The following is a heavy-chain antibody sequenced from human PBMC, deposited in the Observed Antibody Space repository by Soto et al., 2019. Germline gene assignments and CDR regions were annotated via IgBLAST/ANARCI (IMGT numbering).Heavy chain of an antibody. CDR1: GGSMSSYY. J-gene: IGHJ5*02. Sequence: SETLSLTCAVSGGSMSSYYWSWIRQPPGKGLEWIGYINYSGSTNYNPSLRSRVTISVDTSKNQFSLKLSSVTAADTAVYYCARHAGGQGAQFDPWGQGTLVTVSS. D-gene: IGHD3-16*01. V-gene: IGHV4-59*01. CDR3: ARHAGGQGAQFDP. CDR2: INYSGST.